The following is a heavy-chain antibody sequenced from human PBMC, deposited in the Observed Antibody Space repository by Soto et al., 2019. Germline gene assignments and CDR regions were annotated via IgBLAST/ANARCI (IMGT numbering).Heavy chain of an antibody. CDR1: GYSVSSNSYY. CDR3: ARDVNDSSGSQGFDY. V-gene: IGHV4-31*03. CDR2: IHYSGDS. Sequence: PSETLSLTCTVIGYSVSSNSYYWSWIRQRPGKGLEWIGYIHYSGDSYDNPSLTSRITMSMDVSKNQFSLNLRSVTAADTAIYYCARDVNDSSGSQGFDYWGQGTLVTVSS. D-gene: IGHD3-22*01. J-gene: IGHJ4*02.